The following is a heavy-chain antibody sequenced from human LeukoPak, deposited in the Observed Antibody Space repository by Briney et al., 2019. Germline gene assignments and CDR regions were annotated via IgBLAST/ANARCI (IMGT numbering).Heavy chain of an antibody. J-gene: IGHJ5*02. Sequence: SETLSPTCAVYGGSFRGYYWSWIRQPPGKGLEWIGEINHSGSTNYNPSLKSRVTISVDTSKNQFSLKLSSVTAADTAVYYCARLRRGPWGQGTLVTVSS. CDR3: ARLRRGP. D-gene: IGHD3-10*01. CDR2: INHSGST. V-gene: IGHV4-34*01. CDR1: GGSFRGYY.